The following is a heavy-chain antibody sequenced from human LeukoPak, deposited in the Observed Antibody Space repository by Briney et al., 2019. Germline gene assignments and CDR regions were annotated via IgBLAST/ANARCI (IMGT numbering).Heavy chain of an antibody. CDR1: GDTFTSYL. D-gene: IGHD4-17*01. J-gene: IGHJ4*02. CDR2: INPSGGST. V-gene: IGHV1-46*01. Sequence: GASVQVSCQASGDTFTSYLMHWMRQAPGQGLEWMGIINPSGGSTSYAQKFQGRVTMTRDTSTSTVYMYLSSLRSEDTAVYYCARDSLYGVVDYWGQGTLVTVSS. CDR3: ARDSLYGVVDY.